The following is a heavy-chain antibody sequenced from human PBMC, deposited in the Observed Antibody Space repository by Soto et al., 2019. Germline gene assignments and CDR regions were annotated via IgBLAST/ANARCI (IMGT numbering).Heavy chain of an antibody. J-gene: IGHJ6*02. CDR3: ARYRHCSGDSCNYYYIMDV. CDR1: GYTFTGYY. D-gene: IGHD2-15*01. V-gene: IGHV1-2*04. Sequence: ASVKVSCKASGYTFTGYYMHWVRQAPGQGLEWMGWINPNSGGTNYVQKFQGWVTMTRGTSISTAYMELSRLRSDDTAVYFCARYRHCSGDSCNYYYIMDVWGQGTTVTVSS. CDR2: INPNSGGT.